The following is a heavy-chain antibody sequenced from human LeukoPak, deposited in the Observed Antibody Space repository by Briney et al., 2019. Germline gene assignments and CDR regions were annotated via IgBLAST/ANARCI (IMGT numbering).Heavy chain of an antibody. D-gene: IGHD3-3*01. CDR1: GFTFSSYW. Sequence: GGSLRLSCAVSGFTFSSYWMHWVRQAPGKGLVWVSRINSDGSSTSYADSVKGRFTISRDNAKNTLYLQMNSLRAEDTAVYYCAKDLGYDFWSGYGMDVWGQGTTVTVSS. CDR3: AKDLGYDFWSGYGMDV. V-gene: IGHV3-74*01. J-gene: IGHJ6*02. CDR2: INSDGSST.